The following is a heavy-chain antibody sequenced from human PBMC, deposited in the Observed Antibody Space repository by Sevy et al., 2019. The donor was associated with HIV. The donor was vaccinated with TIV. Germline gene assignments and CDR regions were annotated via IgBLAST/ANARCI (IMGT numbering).Heavy chain of an antibody. CDR1: GFTFSSYG. CDR2: ISYDGSNK. Sequence: GGSLRLSCAASGFTFSSYGMHWVRQAPGKGLEWVAVISYDGSNKNYADSVKGRFTISRDNSKNTLYLQMNSLRAEDTAVYYCAKGKLEEWELLSYFDYWGQGTLVTVSS. CDR3: AKGKLEEWELLSYFDY. D-gene: IGHD1-26*01. V-gene: IGHV3-30*18. J-gene: IGHJ4*02.